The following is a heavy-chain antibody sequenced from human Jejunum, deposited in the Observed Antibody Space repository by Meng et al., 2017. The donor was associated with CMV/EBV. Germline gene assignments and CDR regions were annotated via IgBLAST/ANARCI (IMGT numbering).Heavy chain of an antibody. CDR3: ARAVAAYHYSYYGMDV. CDR2: LSYDGNNK. CDR1: FIFNTYA. Sequence: FIFNTYAIHWVPQAPGKGLEWVSVLSYDGNNKYYADSVKGRFTISRDNSSKTVFLQMNSLRAEDSAVYYCARAVAAYHYSYYGMDVWGQGTTVTVSS. D-gene: IGHD6-19*01. J-gene: IGHJ6*02. V-gene: IGHV3-30-3*01.